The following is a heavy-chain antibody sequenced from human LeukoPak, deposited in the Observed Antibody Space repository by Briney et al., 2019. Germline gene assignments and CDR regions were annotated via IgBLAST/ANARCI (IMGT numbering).Heavy chain of an antibody. Sequence: SETLSLTCTVSGYSISSGYYWGWIRQPPGKGLECIGSIYHSGSTYYNPSLKSRVTISVDTSKNQFSLKLSSVTAADTAVYYCARTSTADFDWLPSFDYWGQGTLVTVSS. CDR1: GYSISSGYY. V-gene: IGHV4-38-2*02. CDR3: ARTSTADFDWLPSFDY. CDR2: IYHSGST. J-gene: IGHJ4*02. D-gene: IGHD3-9*01.